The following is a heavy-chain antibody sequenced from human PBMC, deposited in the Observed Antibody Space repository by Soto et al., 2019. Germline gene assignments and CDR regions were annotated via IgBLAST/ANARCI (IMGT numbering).Heavy chain of an antibody. CDR2: TYTGGNT. CDR1: GFIVSSKY. Sequence: EVQLVETGGGLIQPGGSLSLSCAASGFIVSSKYMHWVRQAPGKGLEWVSLTYTGGNTYYADSVKGRFTVSRDNSKNTLYLHMNSLSVEDTAVYYCAREGYPYGLDYWGQGSLVTISS. D-gene: IGHD3-10*01. J-gene: IGHJ4*02. V-gene: IGHV3-53*02. CDR3: AREGYPYGLDY.